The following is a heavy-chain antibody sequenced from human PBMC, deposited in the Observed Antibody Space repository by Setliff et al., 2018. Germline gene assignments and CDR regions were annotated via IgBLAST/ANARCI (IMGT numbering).Heavy chain of an antibody. Sequence: SVKVSCKASGYTFTGYYMHWVRQAPGQGLEWMGRIIPIFGTANYAQKFQGRVTITADKSISTAYMDLSSLRFEDTAVYYCARAQSWSGGPYYFDNWGQGTLVTVSS. D-gene: IGHD3-3*01. J-gene: IGHJ4*02. CDR1: GYTFTGYY. CDR3: ARAQSWSGGPYYFDN. CDR2: IIPIFGTA. V-gene: IGHV1-69*06.